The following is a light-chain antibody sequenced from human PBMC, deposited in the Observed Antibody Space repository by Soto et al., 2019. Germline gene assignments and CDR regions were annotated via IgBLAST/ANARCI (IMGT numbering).Light chain of an antibody. Sequence: LPQWPGNVSRSLGEGATLSGRASQSVSNNYLAWYQQKPGQAPRLLIYGASNRATGIPDRFSVSGSGTDFTLTISRLEPDDFAPYYCQQYGSSGTLGQGTKVDIK. V-gene: IGKV3-20*01. CDR1: QSVSNNY. J-gene: IGKJ1*01. CDR3: QQYGSSGT. CDR2: GAS.